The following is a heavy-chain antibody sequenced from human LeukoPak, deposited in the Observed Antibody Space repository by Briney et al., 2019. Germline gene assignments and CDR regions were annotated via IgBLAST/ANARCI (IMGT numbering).Heavy chain of an antibody. D-gene: IGHD3-22*01. J-gene: IGHJ3*02. Sequence: GGSLRLSCTGFGFTFRDYAVSWVRQAPGKGLECIGFIRSKVYGGTTEYAASVKGRFTISRDDSKSIAYLQMNSLKTEDTAVYYCTRDPYYFDSSGYCHHAFDIGSQGTMVAVSS. CDR2: IRSKVYGGTT. CDR3: TRDPYYFDSSGYCHHAFDI. CDR1: GFTFRDYA. V-gene: IGHV3-49*04.